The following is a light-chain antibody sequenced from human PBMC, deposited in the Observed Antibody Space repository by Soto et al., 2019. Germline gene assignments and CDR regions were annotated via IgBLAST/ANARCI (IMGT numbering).Light chain of an antibody. Sequence: QSVLTQPASVSGSPGQSIAISCTGTSSEVGGYSFVSWYQQHPGKAPKVMIYDVSNRPSGVSDRFSGSKSGNTASLTISGLQAEDEADYYYSSYTSSSLYVFGTGTKVTVL. CDR2: DVS. CDR1: SSEVGGYSF. CDR3: SSYTSSSLYV. V-gene: IGLV2-14*01. J-gene: IGLJ1*01.